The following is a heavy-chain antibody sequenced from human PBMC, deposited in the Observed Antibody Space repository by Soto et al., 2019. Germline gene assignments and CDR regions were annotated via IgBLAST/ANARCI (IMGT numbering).Heavy chain of an antibody. CDR1: GGTFSSYA. CDR2: IIPIFGTA. D-gene: IGHD5-18*01. Sequence: SVEVSCKASGGTFSSYAISWVRQAPGQGLEWMGGIIPIFGTANYAQKFQGRVTITADESTSTAYMELSSLRSEDTAVYYCARVAQLEYYFDYWGQGTLVTVSS. CDR3: ARVAQLEYYFDY. J-gene: IGHJ4*02. V-gene: IGHV1-69*01.